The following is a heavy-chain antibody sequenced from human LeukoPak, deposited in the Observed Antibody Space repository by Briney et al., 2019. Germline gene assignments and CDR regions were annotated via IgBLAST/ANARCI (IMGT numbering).Heavy chain of an antibody. Sequence: ASVTVSCKASGYTFTNYGINWVRQAPGQGLEWMGWISTYNGHTNYAQNFQGRVTMTTDTSTTTAFMELRSLTSGDTAVYYCARGSASNDYWGQGTLVTVSS. CDR2: ISTYNGHT. D-gene: IGHD3-3*01. CDR3: ARGSASNDY. CDR1: GYTFTNYG. J-gene: IGHJ4*02. V-gene: IGHV1-18*01.